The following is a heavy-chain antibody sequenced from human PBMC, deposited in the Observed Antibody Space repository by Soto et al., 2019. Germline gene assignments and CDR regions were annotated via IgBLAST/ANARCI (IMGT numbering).Heavy chain of an antibody. Sequence: GESLKISCKGSGYSFTSYWIGWVRQMPGKGLEWMGIIYPGDSDTRYSPSFQGQVTISADKSISTAYLQWSSLKASDTAMYYCARYGSSVESYYYGMDVWGQGTTVTVSS. CDR2: IYPGDSDT. J-gene: IGHJ6*02. V-gene: IGHV5-51*01. CDR3: ARYGSSVESYYYGMDV. D-gene: IGHD6-19*01. CDR1: GYSFTSYW.